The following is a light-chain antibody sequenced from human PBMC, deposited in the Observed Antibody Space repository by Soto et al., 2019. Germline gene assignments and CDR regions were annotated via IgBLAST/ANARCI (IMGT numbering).Light chain of an antibody. V-gene: IGKV1-5*03. J-gene: IGKJ1*01. CDR3: QQYNSYPRT. CDR1: ESISGW. Sequence: DIQMTQSPSTLSASVGDRVTITCRASESISGWLAWYQQKPGKAPKLVIFKASTLESVVPSRFSGSGSGTEFTLSISSLQPDDFATYYCQQYNSYPRTFGQGTKVEIK. CDR2: KAS.